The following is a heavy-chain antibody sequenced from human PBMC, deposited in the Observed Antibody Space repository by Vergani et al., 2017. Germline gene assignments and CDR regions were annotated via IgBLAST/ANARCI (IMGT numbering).Heavy chain of an antibody. V-gene: IGHV3-9*01. D-gene: IGHD6-19*01. Sequence: VQLVESGGGVVQPGRSLRLSCAASGFTFDDYAMHWVRQAPGKGLEWVSGISWNSCSIGYADSVKGRFTISRDNAKNSLYLQMNSLRAEDTALYYCAKDSSSSGWYPGGWFDPWGQGTLVTVSS. J-gene: IGHJ5*02. CDR1: GFTFDDYA. CDR3: AKDSSSSGWYPGGWFDP. CDR2: ISWNSCSI.